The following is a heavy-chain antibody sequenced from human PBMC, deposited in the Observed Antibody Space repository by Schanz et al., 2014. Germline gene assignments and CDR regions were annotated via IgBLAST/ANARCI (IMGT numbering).Heavy chain of an antibody. Sequence: QVQLQESGPGLVKPSQTLSLTCNVSGDSMSSGGYYWNRIRQHPGKGLEWIGYIYDSGNTYYNPSLKSRVTMSIDTSENQFSLNLRSVTGADTAVYYCARLVGPSFYYGMDVWGQGTTXTVSS. CDR3: ARLVGPSFYYGMDV. V-gene: IGHV4-31*03. CDR2: IYDSGNT. CDR1: GDSMSSGGYY. D-gene: IGHD2-15*01. J-gene: IGHJ6*02.